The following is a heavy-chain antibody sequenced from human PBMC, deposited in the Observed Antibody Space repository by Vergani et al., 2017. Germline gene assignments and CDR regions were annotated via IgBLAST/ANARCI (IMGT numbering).Heavy chain of an antibody. CDR3: ARGNDFWSGYYKWLTYDY. J-gene: IGHJ4*02. D-gene: IGHD3-3*01. CDR1: GFTFSSYS. Sequence: EVQLVESGGGLVQPGGSLRLSCAASGFTFSSYSMNWVRQAPGKGLEWVSYISSSSSTIYYADSVKGRFTISRDNAKNSLYLQMNSLIAEDPAVYYCARGNDFWSGYYKWLTYDYWGQGTLVTVSS. V-gene: IGHV3-48*01. CDR2: ISSSSSTI.